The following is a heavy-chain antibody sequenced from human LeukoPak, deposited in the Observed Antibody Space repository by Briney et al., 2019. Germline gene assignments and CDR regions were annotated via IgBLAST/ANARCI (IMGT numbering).Heavy chain of an antibody. Sequence: PSETLSLTCAVYGGSFSGYYWSWIRQPPGKGLEWIGSIYYSGSTYYNPSLKSRVTISVDTSKNQFSLKLSSVTAADTAVYYCARLRRGSSSWYRSFWFDPWGQGTLVTVSS. CDR3: ARLRRGSSSWYRSFWFDP. J-gene: IGHJ5*02. CDR2: IYYSGST. CDR1: GGSFSGYY. D-gene: IGHD6-13*01. V-gene: IGHV4-34*01.